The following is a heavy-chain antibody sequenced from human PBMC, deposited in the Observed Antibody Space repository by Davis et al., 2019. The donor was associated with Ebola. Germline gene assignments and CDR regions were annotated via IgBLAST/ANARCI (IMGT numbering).Heavy chain of an antibody. D-gene: IGHD2-15*01. CDR3: AKADCSGGSCYGIDY. CDR2: ISGSGGTT. J-gene: IGHJ4*02. CDR1: GFTFSSHA. Sequence: PGGSLRLSCAASGFTFSSHAMTWVRQAPGQGLAWVSSISGSGGTTSYADSVKGRFTISRDNSKNTVYLQMNSLRAEDTAVYYCAKADCSGGSCYGIDYWGQGTLVTVSS. V-gene: IGHV3-23*01.